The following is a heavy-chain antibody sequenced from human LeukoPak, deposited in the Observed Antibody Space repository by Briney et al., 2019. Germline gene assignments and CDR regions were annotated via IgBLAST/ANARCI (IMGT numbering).Heavy chain of an antibody. J-gene: IGHJ4*02. CDR1: GYTLTELS. CDR3: ATLRYAAVAGIDLPTDY. CDR2: FDPEDGET. D-gene: IGHD6-19*01. V-gene: IGHV1-24*01. Sequence: ASVKVSCKVSGYTLTELSMHWVRQAPGKGLEWVGGFDPEDGETIYAQKFQGRVTMTEDTSTDTAYMELSSLRSEDTAVYYCATLRYAAVAGIDLPTDYWGQGTLVTVSS.